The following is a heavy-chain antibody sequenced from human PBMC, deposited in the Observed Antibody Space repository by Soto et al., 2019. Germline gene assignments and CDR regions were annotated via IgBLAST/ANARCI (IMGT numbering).Heavy chain of an antibody. CDR3: ARDHHGFLGARGVIALGGMDV. D-gene: IGHD3-10*01. Sequence: GGSLRLSCAASGFTFSNSALHWVRQAPGKGLEWVAVISFDGTNKYYADSVKGRFTISRDNSKNTLYLQMNSLTAEDTAVYYFARDHHGFLGARGVIALGGMDVWGQGTTVTVSS. J-gene: IGHJ6*02. CDR2: ISFDGTNK. V-gene: IGHV3-30-3*01. CDR1: GFTFSNSA.